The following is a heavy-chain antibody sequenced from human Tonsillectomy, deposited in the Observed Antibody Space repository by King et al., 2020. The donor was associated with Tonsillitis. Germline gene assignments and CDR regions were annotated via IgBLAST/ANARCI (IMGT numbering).Heavy chain of an antibody. Sequence: VQLVESGGGVVQWGGSLRLPCGASGFTFSRYGMHWVRQAPGKGLEWLAMIWFDARKIGSRDSVRGRFTISSDKSRNTLYLQIDGLRDDDTAVYHCVKEEGYSYGRHTWFDAGGPGTLVTVSS. J-gene: IGHJ5*02. D-gene: IGHD5-18*01. CDR1: GFTFSRYG. CDR3: VKEEGYSYGRHTWFDA. CDR2: IWFDARKI. V-gene: IGHV3-30*02.